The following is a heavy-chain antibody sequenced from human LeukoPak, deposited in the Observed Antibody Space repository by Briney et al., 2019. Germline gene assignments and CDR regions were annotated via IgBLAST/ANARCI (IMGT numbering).Heavy chain of an antibody. D-gene: IGHD2-15*01. CDR3: AREPMYAALDY. CDR2: ISYDGSNK. V-gene: IGHV3-30*04. J-gene: IGHJ4*02. Sequence: GRSLRLSCAASGFTFSSYAMHWVRQAPGKGLGWVAVISYDGSNKYYADSVKGRFTISRDNSKNTLYLQMNSLRAEDTAVYYCAREPMYAALDYWGQGTLVTVSS. CDR1: GFTFSSYA.